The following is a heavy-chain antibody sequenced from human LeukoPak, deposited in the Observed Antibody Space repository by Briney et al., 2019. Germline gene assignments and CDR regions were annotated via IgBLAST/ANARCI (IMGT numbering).Heavy chain of an antibody. CDR3: ARRGVVGAAPFDY. CDR1: GVSISSSSYY. J-gene: IGHJ4*02. Sequence: SETLSLTCTVSGVSISSSSYYWGWIRQPPGKGLEWIGSIYYSGSTYYNPSLKSRVTISVDTSKNQFSLKLSSVTAADTAVYYCARRGVVGAAPFDYWGQGTLVTVSS. CDR2: IYYSGST. V-gene: IGHV4-39*01. D-gene: IGHD1-26*01.